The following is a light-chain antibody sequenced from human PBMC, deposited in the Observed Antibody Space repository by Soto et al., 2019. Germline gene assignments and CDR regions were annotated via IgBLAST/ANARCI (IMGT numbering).Light chain of an antibody. CDR1: QSVANNY. CDR2: DAS. CDR3: EQYGITPLT. J-gene: IGKJ4*01. V-gene: IGKV3-20*01. Sequence: EIVLTQSPGTLSLSPGERATLSCRASQSVANNYLAWYQQKPGQAPRFLIYDASSRATGIPDRFSGSGSGTDFTLTISRLEPEDFAVYYCEQYGITPLTFGGGTNVDIK.